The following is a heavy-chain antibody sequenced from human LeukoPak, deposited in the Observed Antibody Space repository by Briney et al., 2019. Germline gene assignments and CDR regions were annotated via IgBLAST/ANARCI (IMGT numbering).Heavy chain of an antibody. CDR3: ARDPYDFWSGYYPTHQLDY. D-gene: IGHD3-3*01. CDR2: ISSSSSYI. Sequence: SPGGSLRLSCAASGFTFSSYSMNWVRQAPGKGLEWVSSISSSSSYIYYADSVKGRFTISRDNAKNSLYLQMNSLRAEDTAVYYCARDPYDFWSGYYPTHQLDYWGQGTLATVSS. V-gene: IGHV3-21*01. J-gene: IGHJ4*02. CDR1: GFTFSSYS.